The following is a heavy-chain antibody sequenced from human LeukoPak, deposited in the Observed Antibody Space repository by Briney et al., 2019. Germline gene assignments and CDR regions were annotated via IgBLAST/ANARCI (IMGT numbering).Heavy chain of an antibody. CDR2: INHIGNT. CDR1: GGSFSDYF. Sequence: SETLSLTCAVYGGSFSDYFWTWIRQSPGKGLEWIGEINHIGNTNYNPSLKSRVTLSVDTSKNQFSLKLNTVTAADAAVYYCARGTVGATTKFDYWGQGTLVTVSS. V-gene: IGHV4-34*01. J-gene: IGHJ4*02. CDR3: ARGTVGATTKFDY. D-gene: IGHD1-26*01.